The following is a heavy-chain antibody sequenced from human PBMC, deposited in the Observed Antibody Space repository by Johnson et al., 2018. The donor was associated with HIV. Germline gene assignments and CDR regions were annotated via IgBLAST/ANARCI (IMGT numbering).Heavy chain of an antibody. CDR1: GFSFSNYA. Sequence: QVQLVESGGGVVQPGRSLRLSCAASGFSFSNYAMHWVRQAPGKGLEWVAVISNDGNSKYYTESLKGRITISRDNSMNTLYLQMGSLRAEDMAVYYCARGWELLTPAFDIWGQGTMVTVSS. V-gene: IGHV3-30*14. CDR3: ARGWELLTPAFDI. CDR2: ISNDGNSK. J-gene: IGHJ3*02. D-gene: IGHD1-26*01.